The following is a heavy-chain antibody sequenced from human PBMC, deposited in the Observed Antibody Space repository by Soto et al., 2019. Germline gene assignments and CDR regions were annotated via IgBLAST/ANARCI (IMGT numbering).Heavy chain of an antibody. J-gene: IGHJ4*02. CDR3: AKDWDYHDSSGPEGDYFDY. V-gene: IGHV3-30*18. CDR1: GFTFSSYG. D-gene: IGHD3-22*01. Sequence: SLRLSCAASGFTFSSYGMHWVRQAPGKGLEWVAVISYDGSNKYYADSVKGRFTISRDNSKNTLYLQMNSLRAEDTAVYYCAKDWDYHDSSGPEGDYFDYWGQGTLVTVSS. CDR2: ISYDGSNK.